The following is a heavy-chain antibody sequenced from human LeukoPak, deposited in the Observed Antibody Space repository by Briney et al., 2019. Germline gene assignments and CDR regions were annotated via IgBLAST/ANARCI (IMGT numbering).Heavy chain of an antibody. D-gene: IGHD3-10*01. J-gene: IGHJ4*02. CDR1: GFTFSSYA. Sequence: PGGSLRLSCAASGFTFSSYAMGWVRQAPGKGLEWLSAITGTGGVTYYADSVKGRFTISRDSSKTTLYLQMNSLRAEDTAVYYCAKGVSGSGSYYGGNDYWGQGTLVIVSS. CDR3: AKGVSGSGSYYGGNDY. CDR2: ITGTGGVT. V-gene: IGHV3-23*01.